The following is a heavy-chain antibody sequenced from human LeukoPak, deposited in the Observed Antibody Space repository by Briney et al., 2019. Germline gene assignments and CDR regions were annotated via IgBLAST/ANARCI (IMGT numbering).Heavy chain of an antibody. V-gene: IGHV4-59*01. CDR3: ARALWFGELNYYFDY. D-gene: IGHD3-10*01. CDR1: GGSISRYY. CDR2: IYYSGST. J-gene: IGHJ4*02. Sequence: SETLSLTCTVSGGSISRYYWSWIRQPPGKGLEWIGYIYYSGSTNYNPSLKSRVTISVDTSKNQFSLKLSPVTAADTAVYYCARALWFGELNYYFDYWGQGTLVTVSS.